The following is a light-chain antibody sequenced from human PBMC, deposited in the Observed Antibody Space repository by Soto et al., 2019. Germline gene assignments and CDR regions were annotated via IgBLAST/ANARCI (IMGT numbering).Light chain of an antibody. CDR2: DAS. CDR1: QSVSSY. V-gene: IGKV3-11*01. Sequence: EIVLTQSPATLSLSPGERATLSCRASQSVSSYLAWYQQKPGQAPRRLIYDASNRATGIPARFSGSGSGTDFTLTISSLEPEDFAVYYCQQRSNWPRTFGPGTKVDI. J-gene: IGKJ1*01. CDR3: QQRSNWPRT.